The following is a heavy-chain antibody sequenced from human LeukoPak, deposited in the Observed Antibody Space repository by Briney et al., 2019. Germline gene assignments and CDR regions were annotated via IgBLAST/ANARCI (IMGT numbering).Heavy chain of an antibody. J-gene: IGHJ4*02. Sequence: ASVKVSCKASGYTFTSYYMHWVRQAPGQGLEWMGIINPSGGSTSYAQKFQGRLTMTEDTSTDTAYMELSSLRSDDTAVYYCATDPVGYCSANGCYSVDYWGQGTLLTVSS. D-gene: IGHD2-15*01. V-gene: IGHV1-46*01. CDR3: ATDPVGYCSANGCYSVDY. CDR2: INPSGGST. CDR1: GYTFTSYY.